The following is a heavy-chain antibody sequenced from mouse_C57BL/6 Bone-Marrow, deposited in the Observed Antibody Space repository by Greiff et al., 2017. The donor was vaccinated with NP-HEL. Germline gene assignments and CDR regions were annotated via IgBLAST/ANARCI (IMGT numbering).Heavy chain of an antibody. CDR3: ARGAGRRYYFDY. V-gene: IGHV5-12*01. J-gene: IGHJ2*01. Sequence: DVKLVESGGGLVQPGGSLKLSCAASGFTFSDYYMYWVRQTPEKRLEWVAYISNGGGSTYYPDTVKGRFTISRDNAKNTLYLQMSRLKSEDTAMYYCARGAGRRYYFDYWGQGTTLTVSS. CDR1: GFTFSDYY. CDR2: ISNGGGST. D-gene: IGHD3-1*01.